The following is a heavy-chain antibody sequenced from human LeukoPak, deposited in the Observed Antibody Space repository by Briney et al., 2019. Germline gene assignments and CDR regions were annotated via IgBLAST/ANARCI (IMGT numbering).Heavy chain of an antibody. Sequence: APVKVSCTASGYTFTSYAMHWVRQAPGQRLEWMGWINAGNGNTKYSQKFQGRVTITRDTSASTAYMELSSLRSEDTAVYYCARGLREIVEYYFDYWGQGTLVTVSS. CDR2: INAGNGNT. D-gene: IGHD5-12*01. CDR1: GYTFTSYA. CDR3: ARGLREIVEYYFDY. J-gene: IGHJ4*02. V-gene: IGHV1-3*01.